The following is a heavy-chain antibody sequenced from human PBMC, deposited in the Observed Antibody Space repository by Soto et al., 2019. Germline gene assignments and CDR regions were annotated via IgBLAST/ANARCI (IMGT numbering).Heavy chain of an antibody. CDR3: ARGGTGRYDFDD. CDR2: VNSDETTT. D-gene: IGHD1-26*01. J-gene: IGHJ4*02. Sequence: EVQLVESGGGLVQPGGSLRLSCAASGFTFSSYWMHWVRQAPGEGLVWVSRVNSDETTTCYADSVKGRFTISRDNARNTLYLEMNSLRAEDTAVYYCARGGTGRYDFDDWGQGTVVTVSS. CDR1: GFTFSSYW. V-gene: IGHV3-74*01.